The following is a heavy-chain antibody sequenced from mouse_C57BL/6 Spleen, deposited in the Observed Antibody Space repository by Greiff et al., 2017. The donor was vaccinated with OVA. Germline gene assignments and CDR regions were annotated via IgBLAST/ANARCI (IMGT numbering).Heavy chain of an antibody. D-gene: IGHD2-5*01. J-gene: IGHJ1*03. CDR2: IRNKANGYTT. CDR3: ARGESNPWYFDV. CDR1: GFTFTDYY. V-gene: IGHV7-3*01. Sequence: DVHLVESGGGLVQPGGSLSLSCAASGFTFTDYYMSWVRQPPGKALEWLGFIRNKANGYTTEYSASVKGRFTISRDNSQSILYLQMNALRAEDSATYYCARGESNPWYFDVWGTGTTVTVSS.